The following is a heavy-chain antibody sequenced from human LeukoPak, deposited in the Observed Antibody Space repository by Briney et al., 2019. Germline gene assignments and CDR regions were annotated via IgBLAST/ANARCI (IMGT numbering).Heavy chain of an antibody. V-gene: IGHV3-7*01. CDR2: IRQDGSDN. CDR3: ARVGSTSWYLDY. D-gene: IGHD2-2*01. Sequence: GGSLRLSCAASGLAFSHYWMSWVRQAPGKGLEWLANIRQDGSDNYYADSVKGRFTFSRDNARNSMYLQMNSLRADDTAVYYCARVGSTSWYLDYWGQGTLVTVSS. J-gene: IGHJ4*02. CDR1: GLAFSHYW.